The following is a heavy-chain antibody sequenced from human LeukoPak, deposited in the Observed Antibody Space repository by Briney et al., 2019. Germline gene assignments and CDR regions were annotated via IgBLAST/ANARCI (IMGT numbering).Heavy chain of an antibody. V-gene: IGHV3-23*01. Sequence: PGGSLGLSCAASGFTFSSYAMSWVRQAPGKGLEWVSAISGSGGSTYYADSVKGRFTISRDNSKNTLYLQMNSLRAEDTAVYYCAKSPRGGNLLWDYWGQGTLVTVSS. CDR1: GFTFSSYA. CDR3: AKSPRGGNLLWDY. J-gene: IGHJ4*02. CDR2: ISGSGGST. D-gene: IGHD4-23*01.